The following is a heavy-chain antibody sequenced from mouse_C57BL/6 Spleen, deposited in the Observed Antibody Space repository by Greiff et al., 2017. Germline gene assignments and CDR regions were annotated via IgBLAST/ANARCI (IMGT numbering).Heavy chain of an antibody. J-gene: IGHJ4*01. CDR1: GFSFNTYA. V-gene: IGHV10-1*01. CDR2: IRSKSNNYAT. CDR3: VRQDSNFAMDY. Sequence: EVKLMESGGGLVQPKGSLKLSCAASGFSFNTYAMNWVRQAPGKGLEWVARIRSKSNNYATYYADSVKDRFTISRDDSESMLYLQMNNLKTEDTAMYYCVRQDSNFAMDYWGQGTSVTVSS. D-gene: IGHD2-5*01.